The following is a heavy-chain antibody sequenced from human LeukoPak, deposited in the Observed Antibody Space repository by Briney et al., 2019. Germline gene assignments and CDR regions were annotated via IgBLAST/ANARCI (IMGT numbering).Heavy chain of an antibody. CDR3: ARGGSSWTERNFDY. J-gene: IGHJ4*02. CDR2: IYTSGST. CDR1: GGSISSYY. D-gene: IGHD6-13*01. Sequence: PSETLSLTCTVSGGSISSYYWSWIRQPAGKGLEWIGRIYTSGSTNYNPSLKSRVTMSVDTSKNRFSLKLSSVTAADTAVYYCARGGSSWTERNFDYWGQGTLVTVSS. V-gene: IGHV4-4*07.